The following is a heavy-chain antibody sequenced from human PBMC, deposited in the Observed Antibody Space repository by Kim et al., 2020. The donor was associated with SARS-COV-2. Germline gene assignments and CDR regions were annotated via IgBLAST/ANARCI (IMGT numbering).Heavy chain of an antibody. J-gene: IGHJ3*02. D-gene: IGHD3-9*01. CDR3: ARGLLRTGFDI. V-gene: IGHV6-1*01. CDR2: TYYRSKWYN. CDR1: GDSVSSNSIA. Sequence: SQTLSLTCAISGDSVSSNSIAWNWIRQSPSRGLEWLGRTYYRSKWYNDYGISVKSRIIINPDTSKNQFSLQLNSVSPEDTALYYCARGLLRTGFDIWGHGTMVTVSS.